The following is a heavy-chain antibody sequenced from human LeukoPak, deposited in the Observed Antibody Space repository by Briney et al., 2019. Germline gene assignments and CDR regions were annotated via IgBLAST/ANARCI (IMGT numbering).Heavy chain of an antibody. J-gene: IGHJ4*02. D-gene: IGHD6-19*01. CDR3: ARGPPIAVAGIYYNY. Sequence: KPSETLSLTCAVYGGSFSGHYWSWIRQPPGKGLEWIGEINHSGSTNYNPSLKSRVTISVDTSKNQFSLRLSSVTAADTAVYYCARGPPIAVAGIYYNYWGQGTLVTVSS. CDR2: INHSGST. CDR1: GGSFSGHY. V-gene: IGHV4-34*01.